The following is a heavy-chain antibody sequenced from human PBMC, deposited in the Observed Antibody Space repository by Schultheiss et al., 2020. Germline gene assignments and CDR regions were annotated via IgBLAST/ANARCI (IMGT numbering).Heavy chain of an antibody. CDR3: AKDRASTNTGWYDL. V-gene: IGHV3-9*01. Sequence: GGSLRLSCAASGFAFHEYAMNWVRQGPGKGLEWVATITSNSETIAYADSLKGRFTISRDNAKNSLYLEMNNLGADDTAFYHCAKDRASTNTGWYDLWGQGTLVTVSS. J-gene: IGHJ4*01. D-gene: IGHD2-15*01. CDR2: ITSNSETI. CDR1: GFAFHEYA.